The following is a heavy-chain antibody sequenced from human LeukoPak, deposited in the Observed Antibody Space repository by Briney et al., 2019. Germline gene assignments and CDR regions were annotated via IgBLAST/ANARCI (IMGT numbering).Heavy chain of an antibody. Sequence: GASVKVSCKASGYTFTGYYLHWVRQAPGQGLEWMGWINPNSGGTNYAQKLQGRVTMTRDTSISTAYMELSRLRSDDMAVYYCARPTYDYYDTSRNAFDIWGQGTMVTVSS. CDR2: INPNSGGT. D-gene: IGHD3-22*01. J-gene: IGHJ3*02. CDR3: ARPTYDYYDTSRNAFDI. CDR1: GYTFTGYY. V-gene: IGHV1-2*02.